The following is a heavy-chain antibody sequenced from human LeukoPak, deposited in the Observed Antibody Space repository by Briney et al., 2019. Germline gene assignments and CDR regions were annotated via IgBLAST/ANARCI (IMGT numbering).Heavy chain of an antibody. Sequence: PGGFLRLSCAASGFTFSSYEMNWVRQAPGKGLEWVSYIGSGGSSIYYADSVKGRFTISRDNAKNSVHLQMNSLRAEDTAIYYCARAIAVAGPYYFDYWGQGTLVTVSS. CDR3: ARAIAVAGPYYFDY. CDR1: GFTFSSYE. D-gene: IGHD6-19*01. J-gene: IGHJ4*02. CDR2: IGSGGSSI. V-gene: IGHV3-48*03.